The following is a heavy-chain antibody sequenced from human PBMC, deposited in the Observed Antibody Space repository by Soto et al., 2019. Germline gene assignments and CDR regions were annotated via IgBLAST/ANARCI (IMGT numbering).Heavy chain of an antibody. CDR3: ARDGLTTVTLRSMDV. Sequence: ASVKVSCKASGYTFTSNGISWVRQAPGQGLEWMGWISAYNGNTNYAQKLQGRVTMTTDTSTSTAYMELRSLRSDDTAVYYCARDGLTTVTLRSMDVWGKGTTVTVSS. CDR2: ISAYNGNT. CDR1: GYTFTSNG. V-gene: IGHV1-18*01. J-gene: IGHJ6*03. D-gene: IGHD4-4*01.